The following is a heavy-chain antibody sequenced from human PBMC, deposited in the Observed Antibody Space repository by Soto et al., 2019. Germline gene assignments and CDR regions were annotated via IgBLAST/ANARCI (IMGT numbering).Heavy chain of an antibody. D-gene: IGHD2-2*01. CDR2: ISFDGGSK. CDR3: ARVRCSSISCPNNWFDP. Sequence: QLHLVESGEGVVQPGRSLRLSCAASGFTFSNYAMHWVRQAPGKGLEWVAVISFDGGSKYYADSVKGRFTISRDNSKNNLYLQMDSLRPADTAVYYCARVRCSSISCPNNWFDPWGQGTLVTVSS. V-gene: IGHV3-30-3*01. CDR1: GFTFSNYA. J-gene: IGHJ5*02.